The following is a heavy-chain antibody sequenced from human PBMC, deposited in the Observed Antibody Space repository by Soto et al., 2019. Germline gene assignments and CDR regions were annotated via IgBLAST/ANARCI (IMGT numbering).Heavy chain of an antibody. CDR2: IYASWST. D-gene: IGHD2-21*01. J-gene: IGHJ4*02. V-gene: IGHV4-4*07. CDR1: GGSISTYY. Sequence: PSETLSLTCTVSGGSISTYYWSWIQQPAGKGLEWIGRIYASWSTNYDPSLKSRVTMSVATSKNQFSVKMSSVSAADPAVYSWARGGMVIIPTTTALDYWGQGTLLNVST. CDR3: ARGGMVIIPTTTALDY.